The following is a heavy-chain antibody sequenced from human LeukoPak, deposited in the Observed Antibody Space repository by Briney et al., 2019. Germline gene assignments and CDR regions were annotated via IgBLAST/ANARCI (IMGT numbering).Heavy chain of an antibody. CDR3: ARGQEYSSFSPCNWFDP. CDR2: ISSSGSTI. CDR1: GFTFSSYE. J-gene: IGHJ5*02. Sequence: PGGSLRLSCAASGFTFSSYEMNWVRQAPGKGLEWVSYISSSGSTIYYADSVKGRFTISRDNAKNSLYLQMNSLRAEDTAVYYCARGQEYSSFSPCNWFDPWGQGTLVTVSS. V-gene: IGHV3-48*03. D-gene: IGHD6-6*01.